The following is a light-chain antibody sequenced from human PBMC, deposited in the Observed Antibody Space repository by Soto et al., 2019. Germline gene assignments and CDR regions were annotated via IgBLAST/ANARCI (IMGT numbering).Light chain of an antibody. Sequence: LMTQSPATLTGSPAGRAALSCRASQGIGDTLAWYQHKPGQTPRLLIYDTSTRATGVPTRFSGSRSGAEFTLTINSLQFEEFAVYYCQPYNKWPLTVGGGAKVAI. CDR3: QPYNKWPLT. CDR2: DTS. J-gene: IGKJ4*01. CDR1: QGIGDT. V-gene: IGKV3-15*01.